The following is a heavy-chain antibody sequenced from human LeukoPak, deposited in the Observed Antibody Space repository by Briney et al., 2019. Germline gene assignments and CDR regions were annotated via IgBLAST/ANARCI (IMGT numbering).Heavy chain of an antibody. J-gene: IGHJ6*02. CDR1: GGSVSGYY. V-gene: IGHV4-59*08. Sequence: SETLSLTCAVSGGSVSGYYWSWNRLSPGKGLEWIGYIYYTGTIIYSPSLESRVTLSVDTSKNQISLNLSSVTAADTAVYYCARHDSSSYYQRGMDLWGPGTT. CDR2: IYYTGTI. D-gene: IGHD3-22*01. CDR3: ARHDSSSYYQRGMDL.